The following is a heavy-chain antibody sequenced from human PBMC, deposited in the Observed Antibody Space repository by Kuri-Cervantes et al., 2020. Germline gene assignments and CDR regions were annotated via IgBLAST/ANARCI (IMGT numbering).Heavy chain of an antibody. J-gene: IGHJ4*02. Sequence: GGSLRLSCAASGFTFSSYSMNWVRQAPGKGLEWVSSISSSSSGIYYADSVKGRFTISRDNAKNSLYLQMNSLRDEDTAVYYCARDSIVSGGAVPFDYWGQGTLVTVSS. CDR3: ARDSIVSGGAVPFDY. V-gene: IGHV3-48*02. CDR2: ISSSSSGI. CDR1: GFTFSSYS. D-gene: IGHD3-16*01.